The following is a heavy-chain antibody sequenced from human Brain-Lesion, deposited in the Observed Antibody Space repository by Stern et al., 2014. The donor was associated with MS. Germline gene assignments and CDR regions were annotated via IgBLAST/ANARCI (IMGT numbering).Heavy chain of an antibody. J-gene: IGHJ6*02. CDR1: GGSISSGGYY. D-gene: IGHD2-2*01. CDR3: ARGRVVPGFQYYATDV. Sequence: VQLEESGPGLVKPSQTLSLSCTVSGGSISSGGYYWSWIRQPAGKGLEWIGRIFNSGSTSYNPSLKSRVNISIDTSKNQFSRRLNSMTAADTAVYYCARGRVVPGFQYYATDVWGQGTTVIVSS. V-gene: IGHV4-61*02. CDR2: IFNSGST.